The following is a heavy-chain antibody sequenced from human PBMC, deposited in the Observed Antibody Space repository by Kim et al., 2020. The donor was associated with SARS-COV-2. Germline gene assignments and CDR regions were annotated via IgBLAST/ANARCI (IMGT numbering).Heavy chain of an antibody. CDR1: GYTFTSYG. J-gene: IGHJ6*02. CDR3: AREAQNYYDSSGYYSPCGMDV. D-gene: IGHD3-22*01. CDR2: ISAYNGNT. Sequence: ASVKVSCKASGYTFTSYGISWVRQAPGQGLEWMGWISAYNGNTNYAQKLQGRVTMTTDTSTSTAYMELRSLRSDDTAVYYCAREAQNYYDSSGYYSPCGMDVWGQGTTVTVSS. V-gene: IGHV1-18*01.